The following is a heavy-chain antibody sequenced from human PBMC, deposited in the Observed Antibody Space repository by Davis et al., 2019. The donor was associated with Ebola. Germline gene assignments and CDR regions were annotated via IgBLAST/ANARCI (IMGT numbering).Heavy chain of an antibody. CDR3: ARDRPSPPATYYDFWSGYYTATTWSSWTGEASNYYYGMDV. CDR2: INSDGSST. J-gene: IGHJ6*02. Sequence: GESLKISCAASGFTFSSYWMHWVRQAPGKGLVWVSRINSDGSSTSYADSVKGRFTISRDNAKNTLYLQMNSLRAEDTAVYYCARDRPSPPATYYDFWSGYYTATTWSSWTGEASNYYYGMDVWGQGTTVTVSS. D-gene: IGHD3-3*01. CDR1: GFTFSSYW. V-gene: IGHV3-74*01.